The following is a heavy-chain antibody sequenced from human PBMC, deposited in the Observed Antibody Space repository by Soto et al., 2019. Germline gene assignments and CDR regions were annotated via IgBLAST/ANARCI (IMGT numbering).Heavy chain of an antibody. D-gene: IGHD3-10*01. Sequence: PGGSLRLSCAASGFTFSSYSMNWVRQAPGKGLEWVSSISSSSYIYYADSVKGRFTISRDNAKNSLYLQMNSLRAEDTAVYYCARPGDLWFGENDAFDIWGQGTMVTVSS. CDR1: GFTFSSYS. CDR2: ISSSSYI. J-gene: IGHJ3*02. CDR3: ARPGDLWFGENDAFDI. V-gene: IGHV3-21*01.